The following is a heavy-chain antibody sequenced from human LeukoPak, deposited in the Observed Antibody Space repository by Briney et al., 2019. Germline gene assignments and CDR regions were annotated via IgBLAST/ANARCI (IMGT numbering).Heavy chain of an antibody. J-gene: IGHJ3*02. V-gene: IGHV4-31*03. Sequence: SQTLSLTCSVSGGSISRDDYCWNWIRQHPGKGLEWIGYIYYSGSTYYNPSLKSRVALSVDTSKNQFSLKLSSLTAADTAVYYCAKSREEIRGLDAFDIWGQGTMVTVSS. CDR1: GGSISRDDYC. D-gene: IGHD5-24*01. CDR2: IYYSGST. CDR3: AKSREEIRGLDAFDI.